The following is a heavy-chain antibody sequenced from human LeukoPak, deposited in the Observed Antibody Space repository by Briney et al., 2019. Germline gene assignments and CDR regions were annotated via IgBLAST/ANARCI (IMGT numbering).Heavy chain of an antibody. Sequence: GGSLRLSCAASGFTISSTYMSWVRQAPGKGLEWVTIVSYDGNNKNYADSVKGRFTISRDNSKNTLYLQMDSLRAEDTAVYYCASTSKDSGVQGGQRGAFDIWGQGTMVTVSS. CDR2: VSYDGNNK. V-gene: IGHV3-30-3*01. CDR3: ASTSKDSGVQGGQRGAFDI. D-gene: IGHD3-10*01. J-gene: IGHJ3*02. CDR1: GFTISSTY.